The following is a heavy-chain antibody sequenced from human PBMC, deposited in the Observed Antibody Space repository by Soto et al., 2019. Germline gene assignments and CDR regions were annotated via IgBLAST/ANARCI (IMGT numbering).Heavy chain of an antibody. V-gene: IGHV3-23*01. J-gene: IGHJ6*02. CDR2: ISGSGGST. CDR1: GFTFSSYA. D-gene: IGHD3-10*01. CDR3: AKTLKDKVNYYYYYGMDV. Sequence: GSLRLSCAASGFTFSSYAMSWVRQAPGKGLEWVSAISGSGGSTYYADSVKGRFTISRDNSKNTLYLQMNSLRAEDTAVYYCAKTLKDKVNYYYYYGMDVWGQGTTVTVSS.